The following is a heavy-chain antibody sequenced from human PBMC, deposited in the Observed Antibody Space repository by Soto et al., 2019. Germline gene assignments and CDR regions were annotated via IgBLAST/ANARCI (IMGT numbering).Heavy chain of an antibody. CDR1: GERLTSYY. V-gene: IGHV1-46*01. CDR2: INPSGGST. J-gene: IGHJ4*02. D-gene: IGHD5-18*01. Sequence: ASVKVSCRACGERLTSYYTHWVRQAPGQGLEWMGIINPSGGSTSYAQKFQGRVTMTRDTSTSTVYMELSSLRSEDTAVYYCARGYSLADYWGQGTLVPVSS. CDR3: ARGYSLADY.